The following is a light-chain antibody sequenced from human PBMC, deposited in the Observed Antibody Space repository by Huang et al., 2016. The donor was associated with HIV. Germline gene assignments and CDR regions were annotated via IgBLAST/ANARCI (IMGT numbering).Light chain of an antibody. CDR3: QQRSNWPGIT. CDR1: QSVSSY. J-gene: IGKJ3*01. CDR2: DAS. Sequence: EIVLTQSPATLSLSPGERATLSGRASQSVSSYLAWDKQKPGQAPRLRIDDASNRATGIPARFSGSGSGTDFTLTISSLEPEDFAVYYCQQRSNWPGITFGPGTKVDIK. V-gene: IGKV3-11*01.